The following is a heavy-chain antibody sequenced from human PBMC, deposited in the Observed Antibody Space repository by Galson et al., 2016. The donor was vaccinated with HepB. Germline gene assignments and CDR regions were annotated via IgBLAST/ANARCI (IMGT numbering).Heavy chain of an antibody. CDR2: TYYRSGWMN. J-gene: IGHJ3*02. CDR3: AREDINSFDI. CDR1: GDSVSRNFVA. D-gene: IGHD1-1*01. Sequence: CAISGDSVSRNFVAWNWIRQSPSRGLEWLGRTYYRSGWMNDYPVSVKSRISISPDTSKNQFSLQLNSVTPEDTAVYYCAREDINSFDIWGQGTMVTVSS. V-gene: IGHV6-1*01.